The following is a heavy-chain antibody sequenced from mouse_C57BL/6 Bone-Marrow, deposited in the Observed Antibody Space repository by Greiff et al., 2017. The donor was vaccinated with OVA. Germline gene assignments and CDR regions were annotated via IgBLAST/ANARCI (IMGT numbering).Heavy chain of an antibody. Sequence: EVQLVESGGGLVKPGGSLKLSCAASGFTFSSYAMSWVRQTPEKRLEWVATISDGGSYNNYPDNVKGRFTITRDNAKNNLYLQMSHLKSEDTAMYYCARRFYAMDYWGQGTSVTVSS. CDR2: ISDGGSYN. J-gene: IGHJ4*01. V-gene: IGHV5-4*03. CDR3: ARRFYAMDY. CDR1: GFTFSSYA.